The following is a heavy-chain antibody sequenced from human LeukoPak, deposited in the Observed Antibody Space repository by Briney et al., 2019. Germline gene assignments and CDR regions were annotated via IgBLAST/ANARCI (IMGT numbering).Heavy chain of an antibody. V-gene: IGHV1-18*01. CDR3: AVTTFESWFDP. CDR2: ISAYNGNT. Sequence: ASVKVSCKDSGYTFTSYGISWVRQAPGQALEWMGWISAYNGNTNYAQKLQGRVTMTTDPSTITAYMELRSLRPDDTAVYYCAVTTFESWFDPWGEGTLVTVSS. CDR1: GYTFTSYG. D-gene: IGHD3-10*02. J-gene: IGHJ5*02.